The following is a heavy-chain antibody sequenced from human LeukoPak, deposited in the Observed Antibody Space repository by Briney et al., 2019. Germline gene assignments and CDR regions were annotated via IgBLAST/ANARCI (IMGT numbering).Heavy chain of an antibody. D-gene: IGHD3-22*01. J-gene: IGHJ4*02. V-gene: IGHV3-74*01. CDR1: GFSFSSDW. CDR2: INTDGSST. CDR3: ARDRRGGYYSKTLDY. Sequence: GGSLRLSCVASGFSFSSDWMHWVRQAPGKGLVWVSRINTDGSSTNYADSVKGRFTISRDNAKNTLYLQMSSLRAEDTAVYYRARDRRGGYYSKTLDYWGQGTLVTVSS.